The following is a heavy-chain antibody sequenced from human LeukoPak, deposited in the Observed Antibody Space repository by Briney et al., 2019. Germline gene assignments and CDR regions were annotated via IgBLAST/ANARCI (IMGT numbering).Heavy chain of an antibody. V-gene: IGHV4-59*11. D-gene: IGHD3-22*01. CDR1: GGSISSHY. CDR2: IYYSGST. Sequence: SETLSLTCTVSGGSISSHYWSWIRQPPGKGLEWIGYIYYSGSTNYNPSPKSRVTISVDTSKNQFSLKLSSVTAADTAVYYCAREATQPTYYYDSSGYYPYYYYMDVWGKGTTVTVSS. CDR3: AREATQPTYYYDSSGYYPYYYYMDV. J-gene: IGHJ6*03.